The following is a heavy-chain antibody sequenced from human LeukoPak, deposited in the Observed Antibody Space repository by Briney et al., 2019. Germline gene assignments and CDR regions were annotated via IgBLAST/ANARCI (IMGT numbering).Heavy chain of an antibody. CDR2: INSDGSST. V-gene: IGHV3-74*01. Sequence: GGSLRLSCAASGFIFSSYWMHWVRQAPGKGLVCVSRINSDGSSTSYADSVKGRFTISRDNAKNTLYLQMNSLRAEDTAVYYCARMYYYDSSGYFRTDFDYWGQGTLVTVSS. J-gene: IGHJ4*02. CDR3: ARMYYYDSSGYFRTDFDY. D-gene: IGHD3-22*01. CDR1: GFIFSSYW.